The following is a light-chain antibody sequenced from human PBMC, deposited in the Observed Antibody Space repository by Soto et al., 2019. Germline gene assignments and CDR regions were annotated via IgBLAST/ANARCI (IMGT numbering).Light chain of an antibody. Sequence: QSVLTQPPSGSGAPGQRVTISCTGSSSKIGAGYDVHWYQQLPGTAPKLLLYGNSNRPSGVPDRFSGSKSGTSASLAITGLQAEDEADYYCQSYDSSLSGWVFGGGTQLTVL. CDR3: QSYDSSLSGWV. CDR2: GNS. CDR1: SSKIGAGYD. J-gene: IGLJ7*01. V-gene: IGLV1-40*01.